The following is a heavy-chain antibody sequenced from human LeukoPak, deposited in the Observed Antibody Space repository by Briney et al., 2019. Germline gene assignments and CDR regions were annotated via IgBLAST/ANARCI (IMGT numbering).Heavy chain of an antibody. V-gene: IGHV4-39*01. CDR3: ARQPFAVAGTFDY. D-gene: IGHD6-19*01. Sequence: SSETLSLTCTVSGGSISSSSYYWGWIRQPPGKGLEWIGSIYYSGSTYYNPSLKGRVTISVDTSKNQFSLKLSSVTAADTAVYYCARQPFAVAGTFDYWGQGTLVTVSS. CDR1: GGSISSSSYY. J-gene: IGHJ4*02. CDR2: IYYSGST.